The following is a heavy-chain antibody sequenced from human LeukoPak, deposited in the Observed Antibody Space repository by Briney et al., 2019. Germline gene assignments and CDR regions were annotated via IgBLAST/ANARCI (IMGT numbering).Heavy chain of an antibody. V-gene: IGHV3-30*02. CDR1: GFRFSDYG. CDR3: SREMGGYQLLKNFDF. CDR2: TQYDGIVE. Sequence: GGSLRLSCAASGFRFSDYGMHWVRQAPGKGPEWVAYTQYDGIVEIHADSVKGRFTISRDNSKNTLSLQMNSLRIEDTAVYYCSREMGGYQLLKNFDFWGQGTLVTVSS. D-gene: IGHD2-2*01. J-gene: IGHJ4*02.